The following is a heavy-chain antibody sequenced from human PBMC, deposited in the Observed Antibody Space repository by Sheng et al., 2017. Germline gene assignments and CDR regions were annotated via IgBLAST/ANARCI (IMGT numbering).Heavy chain of an antibody. J-gene: IGHJ6*03. D-gene: IGHD2-8*01. CDR2: IIPILGIA. Sequence: QVQLVQSGAEVKKPGSSVKVSCKASGGTFSSYAISWVRQAPGQGLEWMGGIIPILGIANYAQKFQGRVTITADKSTSTAYMELSSLRSEDTAVYYCARGRHYCTNGVCPLYYYYYMDVWGKGTTVTVSS. CDR1: GGTFSSYA. CDR3: ARGRHYCTNGVCPLYYYYYMDV. V-gene: IGHV1-69*04.